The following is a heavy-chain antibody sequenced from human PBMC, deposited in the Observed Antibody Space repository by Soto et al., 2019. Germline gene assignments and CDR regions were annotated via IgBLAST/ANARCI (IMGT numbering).Heavy chain of an antibody. CDR1: GYTPTELS. CDR2: FDPEDGET. V-gene: IGHV1-24*01. Sequence: ASVKVSCKVSGYTPTELSMHWVRQAPGKGLEWMGGFDPEDGETIYAQKFQGRVTMTEDTSTDTAYMELSSLRAEDTAVYYCATAGYCSGGSCYPADYWGQGTLVTVSS. J-gene: IGHJ4*02. CDR3: ATAGYCSGGSCYPADY. D-gene: IGHD2-15*01.